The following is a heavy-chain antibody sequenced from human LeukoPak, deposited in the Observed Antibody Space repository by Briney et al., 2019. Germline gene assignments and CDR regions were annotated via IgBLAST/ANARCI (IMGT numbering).Heavy chain of an antibody. CDR2: IYYSGST. Sequence: SGTLSLTCTVSGGSISSSSYYWGWIRQPPGKGLEWIGSIYYSGSTYYNPSLKSRVTISVDTSKNQFSLKLSSVTAADTAVYYCARELGGSGNFDYWGQGTLVTVSS. CDR3: ARELGGSGNFDY. CDR1: GGSISSSSYY. J-gene: IGHJ4*02. D-gene: IGHD3-10*01. V-gene: IGHV4-39*07.